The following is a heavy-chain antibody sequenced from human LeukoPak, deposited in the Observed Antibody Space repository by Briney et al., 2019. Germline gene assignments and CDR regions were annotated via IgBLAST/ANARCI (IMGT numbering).Heavy chain of an antibody. CDR2: INSDGSST. D-gene: IGHD2-2*01. Sequence: GGSLRLSGAASGFTFSSYWMHWVRQAPGKGLVWVSRINSDGSSTSYADSVKGRFTISRDNAKNTLYLQMNSLRAEDTAVYYCARGYCSSTSCYASFDYWGQGTLVTVSS. CDR3: ARGYCSSTSCYASFDY. V-gene: IGHV3-74*01. CDR1: GFTFSSYW. J-gene: IGHJ4*02.